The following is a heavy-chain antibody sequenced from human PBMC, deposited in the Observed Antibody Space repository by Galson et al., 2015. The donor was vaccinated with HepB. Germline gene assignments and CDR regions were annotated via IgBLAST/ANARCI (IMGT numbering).Heavy chain of an antibody. CDR1: GFTFSSYA. J-gene: IGHJ4*02. D-gene: IGHD5-18*01. CDR3: ASPFGYSYDRDDGS. CDR2: ISYDGSNK. V-gene: IGHV3-30*04. Sequence: SLRLSCAASGFTFSSYAMHWVRQAPGKGLEWVAVISYDGSNKYYADSVKGRFTISRDNSKNTLYLQMNSLRAEDTAVYYCASPFGYSYDRDDGSWGQGTLVTVSS.